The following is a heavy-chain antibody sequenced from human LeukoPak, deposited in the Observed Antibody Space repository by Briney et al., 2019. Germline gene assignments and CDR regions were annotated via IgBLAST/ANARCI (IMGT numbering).Heavy chain of an antibody. V-gene: IGHV4-34*01. D-gene: IGHD3-22*01. CDR3: ARGEGRITMIVVWYFDL. CDR2: INNGGST. J-gene: IGHJ2*01. CDR1: GGSFSGNY. Sequence: SENLSLNCAVYGGSFSGNYWSWIRQPPGKGLEWIGEINNGGSTNSNPSLKSRVTISVDTSKNQFSLKLSPVTAADTAVYYCARGEGRITMIVVWYFDLWGRGTRVTVSS.